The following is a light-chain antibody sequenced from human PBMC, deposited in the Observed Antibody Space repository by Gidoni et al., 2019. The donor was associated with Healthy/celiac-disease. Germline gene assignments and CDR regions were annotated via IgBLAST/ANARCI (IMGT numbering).Light chain of an antibody. CDR2: DAS. CDR3: QQRSNWWT. J-gene: IGKJ1*01. V-gene: IGKV3-11*01. Sequence: EMVMTQSPATLSWSPGERATISCRASQSVSSYLAWYQQKPGQAPRLLIYDASNRATGIPARFSGSGSGTDFPPTISRLEPEDFAVYYCQQRSNWWTFXQXTKVEIK. CDR1: QSVSSY.